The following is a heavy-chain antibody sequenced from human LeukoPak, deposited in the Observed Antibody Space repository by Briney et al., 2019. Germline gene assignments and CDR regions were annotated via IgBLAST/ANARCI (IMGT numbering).Heavy chain of an antibody. V-gene: IGHV3-23*01. D-gene: IGHD3-22*01. CDR3: AKDRPLLNYYDSSGYFDY. CDR2: ISSSGGST. CDR1: GFTFSSYA. Sequence: PGGSLRLSCADSGFTFSSYAMSWVRQAPGKGLGWVSAISSSGGSTYYADSLKGRFTNYRDNSKNTLYLQINSLRADDTAVYYCAKDRPLLNYYDSSGYFDYWGQGTLVTVSS. J-gene: IGHJ4*02.